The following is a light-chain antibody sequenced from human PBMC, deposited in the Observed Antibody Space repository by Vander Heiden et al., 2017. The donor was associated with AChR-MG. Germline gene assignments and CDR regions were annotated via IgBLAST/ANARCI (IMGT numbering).Light chain of an antibody. CDR1: QSVNSN. V-gene: IGKV3-15*01. J-gene: IGKJ3*01. CDR3: QQYDSWPLA. CDR2: GAS. Sequence: EIVMTQSPATLSVSPGDTATLSCRASQSVNSNLAWYQQKPGQPPRLLTYGASTRATGIPARFIGSGSGTEFTLTISSLQSEDSAVYSCQQYDSWPLAFGPGAKVDIK.